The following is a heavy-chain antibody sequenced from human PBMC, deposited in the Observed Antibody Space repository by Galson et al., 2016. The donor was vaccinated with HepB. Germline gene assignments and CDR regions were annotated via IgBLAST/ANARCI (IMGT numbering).Heavy chain of an antibody. J-gene: IGHJ4*02. CDR3: ARQFAY. V-gene: IGHV3-48*02. Sequence: SVKGRFTISRDNAKNSLYLQMNSLRDEDTAVYYCARQFAYWGQGTLVTVSS.